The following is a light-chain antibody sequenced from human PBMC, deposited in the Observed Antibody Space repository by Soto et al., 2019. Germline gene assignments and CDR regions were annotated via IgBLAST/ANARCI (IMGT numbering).Light chain of an antibody. J-gene: IGLJ1*01. V-gene: IGLV2-8*01. Sequence: QSALTQPPSASGSPRQSVTISCTGTSSDVGGYNYVSWYQQHPGKAPKLMIYEVSKRPSGVPDRFSGSKSGNTASLTVSGLQAEDEADYYCSSYAGSNNVFGTGTQLTVL. CDR2: EVS. CDR3: SSYAGSNNV. CDR1: SSDVGGYNY.